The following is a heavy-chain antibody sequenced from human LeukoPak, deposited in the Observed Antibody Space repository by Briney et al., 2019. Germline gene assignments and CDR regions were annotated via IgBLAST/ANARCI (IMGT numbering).Heavy chain of an antibody. Sequence: GASVKVSCKASGGTFSSYAISWVRQAPGQGLEWMGGIIPIFGTANYAQKFQGRVTITADESTSTAYMELSSLRSEDTAVYYCARDHPYYDSSGHHYYYYGMDVWGQGTTVTVSS. D-gene: IGHD3-22*01. CDR3: ARDHPYYDSSGHHYYYYGMDV. CDR2: IIPIFGTA. CDR1: GGTFSSYA. V-gene: IGHV1-69*13. J-gene: IGHJ6*02.